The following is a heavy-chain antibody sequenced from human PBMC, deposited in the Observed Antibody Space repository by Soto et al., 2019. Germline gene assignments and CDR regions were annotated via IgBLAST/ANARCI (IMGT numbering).Heavy chain of an antibody. V-gene: IGHV5-51*07. CDR2: IYPGDSDT. Sequence: GESLKISCKGSGYRFTSYWIGCVHQMPGKGLEWMGIIYPGDSDTRYSPSFQGQVTISADKSISTAYLQWSSLKASDTAMYYCARRDYYDSSGSLYPADYWGQGTLVTVSS. CDR1: GYRFTSYW. D-gene: IGHD3-22*01. J-gene: IGHJ4*02. CDR3: ARRDYYDSSGSLYPADY.